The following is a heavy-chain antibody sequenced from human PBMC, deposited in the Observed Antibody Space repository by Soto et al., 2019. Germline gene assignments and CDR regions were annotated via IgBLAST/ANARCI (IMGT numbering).Heavy chain of an antibody. CDR2: IIPIFETT. CDR3: ARDRQDIVVVPAGLMGGGNEAFDI. V-gene: IGHV1-69*06. D-gene: IGHD2-2*01. Sequence: QVQLVQSGAEVKKPGSSVKVSCKASGGTFSTYAISWVRQAPGQGLEWMGGIIPIFETTNYAQEFQGRVTITADKTTGTAYMELSSLRFDDTAVYYCARDRQDIVVVPAGLMGGGNEAFDIWGQGTVVTVSS. CDR1: GGTFSTYA. J-gene: IGHJ3*02.